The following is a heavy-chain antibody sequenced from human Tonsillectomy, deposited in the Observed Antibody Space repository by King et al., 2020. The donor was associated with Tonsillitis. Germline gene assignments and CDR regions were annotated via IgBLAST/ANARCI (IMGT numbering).Heavy chain of an antibody. CDR2: ISGSVGST. CDR3: AKELGDEVGDGFDI. D-gene: IGHD1-26*01. CDR1: GFPFNNYA. J-gene: IGHJ3*02. V-gene: IGHV3-23*04. Sequence: VQLVESGGGLVQPGGSLRLSCAASGFPFNNYAMSWVRQPPGKGLEWVSAISGSVGSTYYADSVKGRFPISRDNAKTPQYRQMNSLRVEDTAVYYCAKELGDEVGDGFDIWGQGTMVTVSS.